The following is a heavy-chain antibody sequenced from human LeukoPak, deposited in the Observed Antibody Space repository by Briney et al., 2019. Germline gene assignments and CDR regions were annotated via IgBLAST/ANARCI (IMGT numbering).Heavy chain of an antibody. CDR1: EFTFSTYG. V-gene: IGHV3-7*01. D-gene: IGHD1-26*01. CDR2: IKQDGSEK. Sequence: GGSLRLSCAASEFTFSTYGMHWVRQAPGKGLEWVANIKQDGSEKYYVDSVKGRFTISRDNAKNSLYLQMNSLRAEDTAVYYCARDKIVGATNFDYWGQGTLVTVSS. CDR3: ARDKIVGATNFDY. J-gene: IGHJ4*02.